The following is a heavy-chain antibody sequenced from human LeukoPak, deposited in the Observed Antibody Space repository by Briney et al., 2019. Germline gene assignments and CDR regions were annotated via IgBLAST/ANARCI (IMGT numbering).Heavy chain of an antibody. V-gene: IGHV3-74*01. J-gene: IGHJ4*02. CDR1: GFTFSSYW. Sequence: PGGSLRLSCAASGFTFSSYWMHWVRQAPGKGLVWVSRINSDGSSTSYADSVKGRFTISRDNAKNTLYLQMNSLRAEDTAVYYCARGLITYYDFWSGYSLPGYFDYWGQGTLVTVSS. CDR2: INSDGSST. D-gene: IGHD3-3*01. CDR3: ARGLITYYDFWSGYSLPGYFDY.